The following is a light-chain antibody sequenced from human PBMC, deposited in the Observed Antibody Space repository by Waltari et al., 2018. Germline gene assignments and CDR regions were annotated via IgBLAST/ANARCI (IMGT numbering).Light chain of an antibody. CDR1: QSISRY. V-gene: IGKV1-39*01. J-gene: IGKJ1*01. Sequence: DIQLTQSPSSLSASVGDRATITCRASQSISRYLNWYQQKLGKVPKLLISAASSLQSGVPSRFSGSGSGTDFTLTISSLQLEDFATYYCQQTYSTMWTFGQGTKLEIK. CDR2: AAS. CDR3: QQTYSTMWT.